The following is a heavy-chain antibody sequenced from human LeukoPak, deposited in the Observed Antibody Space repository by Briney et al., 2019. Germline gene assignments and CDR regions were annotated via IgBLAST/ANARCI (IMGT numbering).Heavy chain of an antibody. Sequence: GGSLRLSCAASGFIFGGYAMHWVRQAPGKGLQWLAVISYDGGKTYYADSVEGRFTFSRDNSKSTVYLEINSLRSEDTAIYYCARGFNDFWSGSQLEYWGQGTLVTVSS. J-gene: IGHJ4*02. CDR3: ARGFNDFWSGSQLEY. V-gene: IGHV3-30-3*01. CDR2: ISYDGGKT. CDR1: GFIFGGYA. D-gene: IGHD3-3*01.